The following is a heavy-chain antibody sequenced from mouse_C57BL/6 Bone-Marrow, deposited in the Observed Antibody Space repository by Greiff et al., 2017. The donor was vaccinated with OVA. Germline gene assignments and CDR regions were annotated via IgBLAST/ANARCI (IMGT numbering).Heavy chain of an antibody. V-gene: IGHV1-55*01. CDR2: IYPGSGST. CDR1: GYTFTSYW. Sequence: VQLQQPGAELVKPGASVKMSCKASGYTFTSYWITWVKQRPGQGLEWIGDIYPGSGSTNYNEKFKSKATLTVDTSSSTAYMQLISLTSEDSAVYYCARRVAVVATDYWGQGTTLTVSS. D-gene: IGHD1-1*01. CDR3: ARRVAVVATDY. J-gene: IGHJ2*01.